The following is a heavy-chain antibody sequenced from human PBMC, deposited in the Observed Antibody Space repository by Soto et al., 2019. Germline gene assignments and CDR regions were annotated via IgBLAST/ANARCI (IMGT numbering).Heavy chain of an antibody. Sequence: QVQLQQWGAGLLKPSETLSLTCAVYGGSFSGYYWSWIRQPPGKGLEWIGEINHSGSTNYNPSLKSRVTISVDTSKNQFSRKLSSVNAADTAVYYCAGRFGELPYYYYGMDVWGQGTTVTVSS. CDR2: INHSGST. V-gene: IGHV4-34*01. J-gene: IGHJ6*02. CDR3: AGRFGELPYYYYGMDV. CDR1: GGSFSGYY. D-gene: IGHD3-10*01.